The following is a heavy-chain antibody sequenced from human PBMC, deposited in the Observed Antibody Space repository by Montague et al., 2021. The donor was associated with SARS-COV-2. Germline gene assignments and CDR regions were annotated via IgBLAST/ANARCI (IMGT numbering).Heavy chain of an antibody. CDR1: GGSFSGYY. Sequence: SETLSLTCAVYGGSFSGYYCSWIRQPPGKGLELIGEINHSGSINYNSSLKSRVTITVDTSKNQFSLNLSSVTAADTAVYYCARAPDYYDSSGYYFDAFDNWGQGTMVTVSS. CDR2: INHSGSI. CDR3: ARAPDYYDSSGYYFDAFDN. J-gene: IGHJ3*02. D-gene: IGHD3-22*01. V-gene: IGHV4-34*01.